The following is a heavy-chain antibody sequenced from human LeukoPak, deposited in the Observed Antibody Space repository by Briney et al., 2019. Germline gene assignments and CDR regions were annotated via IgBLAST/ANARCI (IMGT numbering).Heavy chain of an antibody. D-gene: IGHD3-3*01. CDR1: GFTFSNYV. CDR3: ANCPGVIISGTIDY. J-gene: IGHJ4*02. V-gene: IGHV3-23*01. CDR2: ISGSGGTT. Sequence: GGSLRLSCAASGFTFSNYVMTWVRQAPGKGLEWVSVISGSGGTTYYADSVKGRFTISRDNSKNMLYLQMNSLRAEDTAVYYCANCPGVIISGTIDYWGQGTLVTVSS.